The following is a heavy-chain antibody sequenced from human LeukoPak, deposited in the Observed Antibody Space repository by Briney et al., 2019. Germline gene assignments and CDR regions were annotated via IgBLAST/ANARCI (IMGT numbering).Heavy chain of an antibody. J-gene: IGHJ4*02. Sequence: GGSLRLSCAASGFTFSSYAMSWVRQAPGKGLEWVSATSGSGGSTYYADSVKGRFTISRDNSKNTLYLQMNSLRAEDTAVYYCATRDSYSSGWYYRPSSFDYWGQGTLVTVPS. V-gene: IGHV3-23*01. CDR1: GFTFSSYA. D-gene: IGHD6-19*01. CDR3: ATRDSYSSGWYYRPSSFDY. CDR2: TSGSGGST.